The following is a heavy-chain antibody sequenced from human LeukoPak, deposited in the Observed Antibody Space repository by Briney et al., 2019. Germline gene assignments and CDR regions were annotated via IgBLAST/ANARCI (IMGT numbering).Heavy chain of an antibody. Sequence: ASVKVSCKASGYTFTAYFIHWMRQAPGQGLEWMGRINPNSGGTNYAQDFQGRVTLTRDTSISTAYMELSRLRSDDTAVYYCARGPESGAFDIWGQGTMVTVSS. CDR2: INPNSGGT. CDR3: ARGPESGAFDI. V-gene: IGHV1-2*06. D-gene: IGHD3-10*01. CDR1: GYTFTAYF. J-gene: IGHJ3*02.